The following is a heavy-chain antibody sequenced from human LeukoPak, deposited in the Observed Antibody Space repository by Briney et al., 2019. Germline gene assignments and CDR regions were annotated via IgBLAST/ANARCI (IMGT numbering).Heavy chain of an antibody. CDR1: DDSSSSYY. CDR3: ARHSRSWYFDY. D-gene: IGHD6-13*01. Sequence: SETLSLTCTVSDDSSSSYYWSWIRQSAGKGLEWIGRIYTSGSTNYNPSLKSRVTMSVDTSKNQFSLRLSAVTAADTAVYYCARHSRSWYFDYWGQGTLVTVSS. J-gene: IGHJ4*02. V-gene: IGHV4-4*07. CDR2: IYTSGST.